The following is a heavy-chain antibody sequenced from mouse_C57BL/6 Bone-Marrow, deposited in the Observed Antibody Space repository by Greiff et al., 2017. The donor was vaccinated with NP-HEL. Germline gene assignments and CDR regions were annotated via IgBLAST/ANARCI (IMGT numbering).Heavy chain of an antibody. D-gene: IGHD2-4*01. CDR3: ARYDYGWFAY. CDR1: GYTFTSYW. CDR2: IDPSDSYT. V-gene: IGHV1-69*01. Sequence: QVQLQQPGAELVMPGASVKLSCKASGYTFTSYWMHWVKQRPGQGLEWIGEIDPSDSYTNYNQKFKGKSQLTVDKSSSTAYMQLSSLTSEDSAVYCCARYDYGWFAYWGQGTLVTVSA. J-gene: IGHJ3*01.